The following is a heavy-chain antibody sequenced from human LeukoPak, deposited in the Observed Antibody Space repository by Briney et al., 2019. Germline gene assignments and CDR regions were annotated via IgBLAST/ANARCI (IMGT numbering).Heavy chain of an antibody. CDR1: GFTFSSYA. CDR2: ISYDGSNK. V-gene: IGHV3-30*04. CDR3: AKVRWGSDNALDS. Sequence: PGGSLRLSCAASGFTFSSYAMHWVRQAPGKGLEWVAVISYDGSNKYYADSVKGRFTISRDNSKNTLYLQMNSLTAEDTAVYYCAKVRWGSDNALDSWGQGTLVTGSS. J-gene: IGHJ4*02. D-gene: IGHD3-16*01.